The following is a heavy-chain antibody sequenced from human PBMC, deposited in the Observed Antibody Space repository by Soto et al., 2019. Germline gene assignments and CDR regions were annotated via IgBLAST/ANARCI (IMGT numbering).Heavy chain of an antibody. CDR1: GFTFSSYA. CDR2: ISGSGGST. Sequence: EVQLLESGGGLVQPGGSLRLSCAASGFTFSSYAMSWVRQAPGKGLEWVSAISGSGGSTYYADSVKGRFTISRDNSKNTLYLQMNSLRAEDTAIYYCAKDYSINPNPFDYWGQGTLVTVSS. V-gene: IGHV3-23*01. D-gene: IGHD4-4*01. CDR3: AKDYSINPNPFDY. J-gene: IGHJ4*02.